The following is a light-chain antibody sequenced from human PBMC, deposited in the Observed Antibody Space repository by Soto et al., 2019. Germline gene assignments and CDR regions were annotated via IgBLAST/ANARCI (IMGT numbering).Light chain of an antibody. J-gene: IGLJ1*01. Sequence: QYALTQPASVSGSPGQSITISCTGTSSDVGSYNRVSWYQQPPGTAPKLIIYDVNNRPSGVSNRFSGSKSGNTASLTISGLQTEDEADYYCNSYTTSSTYAFGTGTKLTVL. CDR1: SSDVGSYNR. CDR3: NSYTTSSTYA. CDR2: DVN. V-gene: IGLV2-14*01.